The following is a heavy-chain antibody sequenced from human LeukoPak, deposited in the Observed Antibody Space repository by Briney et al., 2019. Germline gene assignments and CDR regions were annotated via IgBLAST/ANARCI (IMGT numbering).Heavy chain of an antibody. D-gene: IGHD4-17*01. CDR1: GYTFTSYG. CDR3: ARDTGSATRD. J-gene: IGHJ4*02. V-gene: IGHV1-8*03. CDR2: MNPNSGNT. Sequence: ASVKVSCKASGYTFTSYGISWVRQAPGQGLEWMGWMNPNSGNTGYAQKFQGRVTITRNTSISTAYMELSSLRSEDTAVYYCARDTGSATRDWGQGTLVTVSS.